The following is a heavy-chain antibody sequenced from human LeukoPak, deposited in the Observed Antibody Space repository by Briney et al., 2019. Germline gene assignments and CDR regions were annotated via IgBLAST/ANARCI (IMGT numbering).Heavy chain of an antibody. J-gene: IGHJ2*01. Sequence: GGSLRLSCAASGFTFSIYGMSWVRQAPGKGLDWVSSMSDSGGATYYADSVKGRFTISRDNSKNTLYLQMNSLRAEDTAVYYCAKDVGSGSFWYFDLWGRGTLVTVSS. D-gene: IGHD6-6*01. CDR3: AKDVGSGSFWYFDL. CDR2: MSDSGGAT. CDR1: GFTFSIYG. V-gene: IGHV3-23*01.